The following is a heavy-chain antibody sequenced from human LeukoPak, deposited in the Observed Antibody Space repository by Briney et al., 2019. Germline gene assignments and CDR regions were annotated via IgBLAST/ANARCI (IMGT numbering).Heavy chain of an antibody. D-gene: IGHD3-22*01. Sequence: PGGSLRLSCAASGFTFDDCGMSWVRQAPGKGLVWVSRIKSDGSSPIYADSVRGRFTISRDNARNTLYLQMNSLRAEDTAVYYCLRGAHYDTSGYYYWGQGTLVTVSS. CDR2: IKSDGSSP. CDR1: GFTFDDCG. V-gene: IGHV3-74*01. CDR3: LRGAHYDTSGYYY. J-gene: IGHJ4*02.